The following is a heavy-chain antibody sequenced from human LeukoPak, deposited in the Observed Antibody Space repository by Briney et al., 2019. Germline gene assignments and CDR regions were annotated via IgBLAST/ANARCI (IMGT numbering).Heavy chain of an antibody. D-gene: IGHD2-8*01. V-gene: IGHV4-59*01. J-gene: IGHJ4*01. CDR2: IYYSGST. CDR3: TSGGMLSGDY. CDR1: GGSINSYY. Sequence: PSETLSLTCTVSGGSINSYYWSWIRQPPGKGLEWFGYIYYSGSTNYNPSLKSRVTISRDTSKNQFSLKLRSVTAADTAVYYCTSGGMLSGDYWGHGTLVTVSS.